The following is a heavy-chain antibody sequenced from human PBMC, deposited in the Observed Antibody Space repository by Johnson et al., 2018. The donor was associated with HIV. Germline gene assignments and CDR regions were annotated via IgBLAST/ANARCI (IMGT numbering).Heavy chain of an antibody. D-gene: IGHD3-10*01. J-gene: IGHJ3*02. Sequence: QVQLVESGGDVVLPRRSLRLSCAASGFTFSSYAMHWVRQAPGKGLEWVAVISYDGSNKYYADSVKGRFTISRDNSKNTLYLQMNSLRAEDTAVYYCARGPITRGTPVAFDIWGQGTMVTVSS. CDR2: ISYDGSNK. V-gene: IGHV3-30*04. CDR3: ARGPITRGTPVAFDI. CDR1: GFTFSSYA.